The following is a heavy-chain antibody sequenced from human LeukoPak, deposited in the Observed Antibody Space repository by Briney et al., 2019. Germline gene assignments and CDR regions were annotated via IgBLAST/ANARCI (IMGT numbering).Heavy chain of an antibody. D-gene: IGHD6-13*01. CDR3: ARPLAAAGRRRPSNWFDP. CDR2: INPNSGGT. V-gene: IGHV1-2*02. CDR1: GYTFTGYY. Sequence: ASVKVSCKASGYTFTGYYMHWVRQAPGQGLEWMGWINPNSGGTNYAQKFQGRVTMTRDTSISTAYMELSRLRSDDTAVYYCARPLAAAGRRRPSNWFDPWGQGTLVTVSS. J-gene: IGHJ5*02.